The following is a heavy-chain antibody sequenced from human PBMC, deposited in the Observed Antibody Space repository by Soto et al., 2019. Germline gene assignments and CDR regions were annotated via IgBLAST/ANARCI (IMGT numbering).Heavy chain of an antibody. D-gene: IGHD2-2*01. Sequence: EAQLVQSGGGLVQPGGSLQLSCAASGFTFGGSPVHWVRQASGKGLEWVGRIRSDSASSAIAYAASVRGRFTLSRDDSKNTAYLQVNSLEGEDTALDVYVLEGCRRTGCYSFDLWGQGTLVSVSS. CDR2: IRSDSASSAI. V-gene: IGHV3-73*01. CDR1: GFTFGGSP. CDR3: VLEGCRRTGCYSFDL. J-gene: IGHJ4*02.